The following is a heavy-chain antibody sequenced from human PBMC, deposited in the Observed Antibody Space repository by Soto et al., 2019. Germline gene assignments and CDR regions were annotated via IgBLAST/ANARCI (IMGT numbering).Heavy chain of an antibody. Sequence: ASVKVSCKASGYTFTGYYMHWVRQAPGQGLEWMGWISPNSGGTNYAHKFQGWVTMTRDTSISTAYMELSRLRSDDTAVYFCARRLRYCSGGSCYSDGYAFDIWGQGTMVTVSS. J-gene: IGHJ3*02. D-gene: IGHD2-15*01. CDR3: ARRLRYCSGGSCYSDGYAFDI. V-gene: IGHV1-2*04. CDR2: ISPNSGGT. CDR1: GYTFTGYY.